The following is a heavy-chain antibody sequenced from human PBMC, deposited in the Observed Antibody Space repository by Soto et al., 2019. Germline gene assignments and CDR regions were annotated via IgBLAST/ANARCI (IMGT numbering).Heavy chain of an antibody. CDR2: IYHSGST. CDR3: ARYSSGTNWFDP. D-gene: IGHD3-22*01. J-gene: IGHJ5*02. Sequence: SETLSLTCAVSGGSISSGGYSWSWIRQPPGKGLEWIGYIYHSGSTYYNPSLKSRVTISVDRSKNQFSLKLSSVTAADTAVYYCARYSSGTNWFDPWGQGTLVTVSS. V-gene: IGHV4-30-2*01. CDR1: GGSISSGGYS.